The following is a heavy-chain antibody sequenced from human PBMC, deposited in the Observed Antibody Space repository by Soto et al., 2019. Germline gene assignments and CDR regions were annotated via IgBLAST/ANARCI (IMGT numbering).Heavy chain of an antibody. CDR2: VHHSWGS. CDR3: ARQGFGPLHGLVDV. D-gene: IGHD3-10*01. V-gene: IGHV4-59*08. CDR1: GGSISSYY. J-gene: IGHJ6*02. Sequence: QVQLQESGPGLVKPSEALSLSSTVYGGSISSYYWSWFRQSPGKRMEWIGYVHHSWGSSYNPSLQRRVAISLDTSKSQFSLKVTSVTATDTAVYYCARQGFGPLHGLVDVWGQGTTVTVSS.